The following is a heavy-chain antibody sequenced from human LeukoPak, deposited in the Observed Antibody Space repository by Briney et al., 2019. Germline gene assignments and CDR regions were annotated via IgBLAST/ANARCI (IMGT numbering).Heavy chain of an antibody. J-gene: IGHJ5*02. CDR2: ISAYNCNT. V-gene: IGHV1-18*04. CDR3: ARDASPWLVSFIWFDP. Sequence: GASVKVSCKASGYTFTSYGISWVRQAPGQGLEWMGWISAYNCNTNYAQKLQGRVTMTTDTSTSTAYMELRSLRSDDTAVYYCARDASPWLVSFIWFDPWGQGTLVTVSS. CDR1: GYTFTSYG. D-gene: IGHD6-19*01.